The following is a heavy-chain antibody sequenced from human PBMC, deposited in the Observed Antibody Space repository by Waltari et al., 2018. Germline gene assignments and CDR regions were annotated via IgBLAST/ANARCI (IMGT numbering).Heavy chain of an antibody. CDR3: ARVNSGSYHDAFDI. CDR1: GFTVSRHY. D-gene: IGHD1-26*01. Sequence: EVQLVESGGGLVQPGGSLRLSCAASGFTVSRHYMSWVRQAPGKGLEWVSVIYSGGSTYYADSVKGRFTISRDNSKNTLYLQMNSLRAEDTAVYYCARVNSGSYHDAFDIWGQGTMVTVSS. V-gene: IGHV3-66*02. J-gene: IGHJ3*02. CDR2: IYSGGST.